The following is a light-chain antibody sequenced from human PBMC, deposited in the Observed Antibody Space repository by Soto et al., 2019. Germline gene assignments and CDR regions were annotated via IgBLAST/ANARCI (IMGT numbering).Light chain of an antibody. V-gene: IGLV2-8*01. J-gene: IGLJ1*01. CDR2: EVT. Sequence: QSALTQPPSASGSPGQSVTISCTGTSSDVGGYNYVSWYQQHPGKAPKLMIYEVTKRPSGVPDRSSGSKSGNTASLTVSGLQAEDEADYYCSSYAGSSNYVFGTGTKVTVL. CDR3: SSYAGSSNYV. CDR1: SSDVGGYNY.